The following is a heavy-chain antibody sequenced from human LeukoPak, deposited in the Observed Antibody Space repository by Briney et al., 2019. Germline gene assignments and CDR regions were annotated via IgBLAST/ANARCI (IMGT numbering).Heavy chain of an antibody. CDR1: GASISTSRDY. D-gene: IGHD3-3*01. V-gene: IGHV4-39*07. CDR2: IYYIGDT. J-gene: IGHJ4*02. Sequence: SETLSLTCTVSGASISTSRDYWGWIRQPPGKGLEWIGSIYYIGDTYYNPSLKSRVTMSLDMSKNQFSLKLSSVTAADTAVYYCARDLSDFAIGYWGQGTLVTVSS. CDR3: ARDLSDFAIGY.